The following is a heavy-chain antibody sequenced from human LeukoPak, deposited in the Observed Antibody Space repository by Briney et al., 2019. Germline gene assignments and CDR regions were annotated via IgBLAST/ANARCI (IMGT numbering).Heavy chain of an antibody. CDR1: GFTFSSYS. Sequence: GGSLRLSCAASGFTFSSYSMNWVRQAPGKGLEWVSSISSSSSYIYYADSVKGRFTISRDNAKNSLHLQMNSLRAEDTAVYYCARDRLQYYYYGMDVWGQGTTVTVSS. V-gene: IGHV3-21*01. J-gene: IGHJ6*02. CDR2: ISSSSSYI. CDR3: ARDRLQYYYYGMDV. D-gene: IGHD4-11*01.